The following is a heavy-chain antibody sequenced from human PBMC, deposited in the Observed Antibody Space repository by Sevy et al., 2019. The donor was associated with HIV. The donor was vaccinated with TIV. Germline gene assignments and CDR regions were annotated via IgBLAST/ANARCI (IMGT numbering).Heavy chain of an antibody. CDR1: GFTFSSYS. CDR3: ARDGGLVPAAQYYYGIDV. J-gene: IGHJ6*02. D-gene: IGHD2-2*01. Sequence: GGSLRLSCAASGFTFSSYSMNWVRQAPGKGLEWVSSISSSSSYIYYADSVKGRFTISRDNAKNSLYLQMNSLRAEDTAVYYCARDGGLVPAAQYYYGIDVWGQGTTVTVSS. CDR2: ISSSSSYI. V-gene: IGHV3-21*01.